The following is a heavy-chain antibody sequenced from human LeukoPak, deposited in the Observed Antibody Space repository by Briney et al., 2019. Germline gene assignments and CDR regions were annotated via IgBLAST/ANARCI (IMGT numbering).Heavy chain of an antibody. CDR1: GGSISSGSCY. Sequence: SQTLSLTCTVSGGSISSGSCYWSWIRPPAGKGLVWIGRIYTSGRTNYNPSLKSRITISVDTSKNQFSLKLSSATAADTAVYYCAREADCTNGVCYTHAFAIWGQGTMGTVSS. V-gene: IGHV4-61*02. D-gene: IGHD2-8*01. CDR3: AREADCTNGVCYTHAFAI. J-gene: IGHJ3*02. CDR2: IYTSGRT.